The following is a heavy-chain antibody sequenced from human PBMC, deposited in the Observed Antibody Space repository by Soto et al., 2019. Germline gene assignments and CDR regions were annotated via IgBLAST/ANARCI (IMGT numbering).Heavy chain of an antibody. CDR3: AREKMSVYEGWWDFDI. Sequence: SVKVSCKASGGTFSSYTISWVRQAPGQGLEWMGRIIPILGIANYAQKFQGRVTITADKSTSTAYMELSSLRSEDTAVYYCAREKMSVYEGWWDFDIWGQGTMVTVSS. D-gene: IGHD5-12*01. J-gene: IGHJ3*02. CDR2: IIPILGIA. CDR1: GGTFSSYT. V-gene: IGHV1-69*04.